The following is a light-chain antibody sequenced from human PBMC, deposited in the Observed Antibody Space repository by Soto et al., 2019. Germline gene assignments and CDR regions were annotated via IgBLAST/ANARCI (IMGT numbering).Light chain of an antibody. CDR3: SSYTSSSTPYV. Sequence: QSALTQPASXXXXXXXXXXXSCTGSGSDVGGYNYVSWYQQHPGKAPKFMIYEVSNRPSGVSNRFSGSKSGNTASLTISGLQAEDEADYYCSSYTSSSTPYVFGTGTKLTVL. CDR1: GSDVGGYNY. CDR2: EVS. V-gene: IGLV2-14*01. J-gene: IGLJ1*01.